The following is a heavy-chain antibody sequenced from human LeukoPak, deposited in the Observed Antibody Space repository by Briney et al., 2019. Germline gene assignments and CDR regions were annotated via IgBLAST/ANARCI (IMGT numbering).Heavy chain of an antibody. CDR3: ARDQGLLVVGGRFGY. Sequence: GGSLRLSCAASGFTFSSYSMNWVRQAPGKGLEWVSAIRSSNSYIYNADSVKGRFTISRDNAKNSLYLQMNSLRAEDTAVYYCARDQGLLVVGGRFGYWGQGTLVTVSS. V-gene: IGHV3-21*01. J-gene: IGHJ4*02. D-gene: IGHD6-19*01. CDR1: GFTFSSYS. CDR2: IRSSNSYI.